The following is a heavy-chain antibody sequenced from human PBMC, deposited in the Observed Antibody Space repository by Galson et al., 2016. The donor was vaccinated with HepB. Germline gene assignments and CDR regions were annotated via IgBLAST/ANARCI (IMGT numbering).Heavy chain of an antibody. D-gene: IGHD2-2*01. CDR1: GYTFTSYY. Sequence: SVKVSCKASGYTFTSYYMHWVRQAPGQGLEWMGWISAYNVYTNYAQKFQGRVTMTTDTSTSTAYMELRNLKSDDTALYYCARVKSSYWSSSSCYGPYYFDYWGQGTLVTVSS. J-gene: IGHJ4*02. CDR3: ARVKSSYWSSSSCYGPYYFDY. CDR2: ISAYNVYT. V-gene: IGHV1-18*04.